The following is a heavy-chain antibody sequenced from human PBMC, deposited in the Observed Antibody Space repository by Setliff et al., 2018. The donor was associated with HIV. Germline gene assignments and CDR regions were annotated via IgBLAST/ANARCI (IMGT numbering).Heavy chain of an antibody. V-gene: IGHV4-38-2*02. CDR2: IYAGGSA. D-gene: IGHD2-15*01. CDR1: GYSISSGYY. CDR3: ARDPQLVAAKSRRRYYYGLDL. J-gene: IGHJ6*02. Sequence: PSETLSFTCTVSGYSISSGYYWGWIRQPPGKGLEWIGSIYAGGSANYNPSLRRRVTISLDTSKNQFALRLNSVTATDTAVYYCARDPQLVAAKSRRRYYYGLDLWGQGTTVTVSS.